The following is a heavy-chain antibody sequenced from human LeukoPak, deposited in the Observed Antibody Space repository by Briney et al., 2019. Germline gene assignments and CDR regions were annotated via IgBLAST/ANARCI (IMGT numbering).Heavy chain of an antibody. V-gene: IGHV3-7*01. Sequence: GGSLRLSCAASGFTFSSYWMSWVRQAPGKGLEWVANIKQDGSENYFVGSVKGRFTISRDNAKNSLYLQMNSLRAEDTAVYYCARDPGSTGGRGFDYWGQGILVTVSS. D-gene: IGHD1-7*01. CDR3: ARDPGSTGGRGFDY. J-gene: IGHJ4*02. CDR2: IKQDGSEN. CDR1: GFTFSSYW.